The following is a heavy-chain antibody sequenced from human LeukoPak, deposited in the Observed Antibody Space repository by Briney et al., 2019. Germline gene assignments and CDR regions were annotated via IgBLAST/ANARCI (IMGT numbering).Heavy chain of an antibody. V-gene: IGHV4-59*01. CDR1: GGSISSYY. D-gene: IGHD2-2*01. J-gene: IGHJ4*02. CDR2: IYYSGST. Sequence: SETLSLTCTVSGGSISSYYWSWIRQPPGKGLEWIGYIYYSGSTNYNPSLKSRVTISVDTSKNQFSLKLSSVTAADTAVYYCARVSVYCSSTSCSNSPFDYWGQGTLVTVSS. CDR3: ARVSVYCSSTSCSNSPFDY.